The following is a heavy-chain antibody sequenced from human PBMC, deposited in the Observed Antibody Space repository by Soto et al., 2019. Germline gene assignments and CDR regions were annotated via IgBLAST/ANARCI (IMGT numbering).Heavy chain of an antibody. CDR2: IYYSGST. Sequence: QLQLQESGPGLVKPSETLSLTCTVSGGSISSSSYYWGWIRQPPGKGLEWIWSIYYSGSTYYNPSLKSRGTISVDTSKNQFSLKLSSVTAADTAVYYCARTLGGPRGWFDPWGLGTLVTVSS. J-gene: IGHJ5*02. CDR1: GGSISSSSYY. CDR3: ARTLGGPRGWFDP. V-gene: IGHV4-39*01. D-gene: IGHD3-16*01.